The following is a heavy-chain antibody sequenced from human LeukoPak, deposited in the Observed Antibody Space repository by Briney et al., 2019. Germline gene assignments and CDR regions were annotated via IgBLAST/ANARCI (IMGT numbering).Heavy chain of an antibody. D-gene: IGHD2/OR15-2a*01. J-gene: IGHJ3*02. CDR1: GYSISSNYW. V-gene: IGHV4-28*01. CDR2: IYYGGSN. Sequence: SDTLSLTCAVSGYSISSNYWWGFIRPPPGRGLWWTGFIYYGGSNYYNPSLKSRVTMSVDTSKNQFSLKLSSVTAEDTAVYYCARKIYCNSSPCPDAFDIWGQGTMVTVSS. CDR3: ARKIYCNSSPCPDAFDI.